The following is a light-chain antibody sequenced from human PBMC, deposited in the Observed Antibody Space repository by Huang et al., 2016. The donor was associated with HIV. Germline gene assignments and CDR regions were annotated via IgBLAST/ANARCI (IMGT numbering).Light chain of an antibody. Sequence: DIQLTQSPSTLSASVGDRVTITCRARQNINTVLAWYQQKPGKAPDLLIYRASSLQVGVPSRFTGSGSGTEFTLTITSLQPDDLGTYYCQQYNTYLYTFGQGTKLEI. J-gene: IGKJ2*01. V-gene: IGKV1-5*03. CDR1: QNINTV. CDR2: RAS. CDR3: QQYNTYLYT.